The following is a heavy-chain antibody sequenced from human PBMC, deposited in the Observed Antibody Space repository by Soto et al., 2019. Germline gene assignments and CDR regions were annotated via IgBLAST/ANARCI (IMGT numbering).Heavy chain of an antibody. Sequence: ASVKVSCMASGYTFTNYYMHWVRQAPGQRLEWMGIIYPSGGSTRNAQKFQGRVTMTRHTPTSTVYMELSSLKSEATAVYYCARDFSGLIEYWGRGTLVTVSS. V-gene: IGHV1-46*01. CDR3: ARDFSGLIEY. CDR2: IYPSGGST. CDR1: GYTFTNYY. J-gene: IGHJ4*02. D-gene: IGHD3-10*01.